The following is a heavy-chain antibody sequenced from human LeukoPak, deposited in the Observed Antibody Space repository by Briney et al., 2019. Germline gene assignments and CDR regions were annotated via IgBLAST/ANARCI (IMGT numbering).Heavy chain of an antibody. D-gene: IGHD6-19*01. CDR1: GPSFSSYG. CDR3: AKDQERGSGWLYDYYGMDV. V-gene: IGHV3-30*18. Sequence: GRSLRPACAASGPSFSSYGAGWVRQAPGKGLGWVAVISYEGSNTYYADSVKGRFTISRDNSKNTLYLQMNSLSAEDTAVYYCAKDQERGSGWLYDYYGMDVWGKGTTVTVSS. J-gene: IGHJ6*04. CDR2: ISYEGSNT.